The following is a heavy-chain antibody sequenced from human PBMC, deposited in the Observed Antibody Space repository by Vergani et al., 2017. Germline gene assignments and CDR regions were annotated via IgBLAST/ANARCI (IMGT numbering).Heavy chain of an antibody. CDR2: RGYDGRIK. D-gene: IGHD4-17*01. Sequence: QVQLVETGGGVVQPGGSLSPYCATLVFGSNTLGAHGVPAPPGKGLGGGAFRGYDGRIKYNVDSVKGRFTISRDTSNKTLSLQRRSLRADDTAVYYCAKDGRESSDYGYFDYWGQGTLVTVSS. CDR1: VFGSNTLG. J-gene: IGHJ4*02. CDR3: AKDGRESSDYGYFDY. V-gene: IGHV3-30*02.